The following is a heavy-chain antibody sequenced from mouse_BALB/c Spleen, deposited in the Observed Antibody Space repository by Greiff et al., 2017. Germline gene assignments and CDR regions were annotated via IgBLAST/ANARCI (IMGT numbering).Heavy chain of an antibody. D-gene: IGHD2-4*01. V-gene: IGHV5-9-4*01. CDR3: AREGTTMITTGHYYAMDY. J-gene: IGHJ4*01. CDR2: ISSGGSYT. Sequence: EVKLMESGGGLVKPGGSLKLSCAASGFTFSSYAMSWVRQSPEKRLEWVAEISSGGSYTYYPDTVTGRFTISRDNAKNTLYLEMSSLRSEDTAMYYCAREGTTMITTGHYYAMDYWGQGTSVTVSS. CDR1: GFTFSSYA.